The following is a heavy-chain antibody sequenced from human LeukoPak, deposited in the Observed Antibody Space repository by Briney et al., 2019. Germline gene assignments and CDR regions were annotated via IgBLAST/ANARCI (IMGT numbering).Heavy chain of an antibody. D-gene: IGHD3-10*01. Sequence: HPGGSLRLSCAASGFTFSSYAMHWVRQAPGKGLEWVAVISYDGSNKYYADSVKGRFTISRDNSKNTLYLQMSSLRAEDTAVYYCARERAYGSGSFSQNFNWFDPWGQGTLVTVSS. CDR1: GFTFSSYA. V-gene: IGHV3-30-3*01. CDR3: ARERAYGSGSFSQNFNWFDP. J-gene: IGHJ5*02. CDR2: ISYDGSNK.